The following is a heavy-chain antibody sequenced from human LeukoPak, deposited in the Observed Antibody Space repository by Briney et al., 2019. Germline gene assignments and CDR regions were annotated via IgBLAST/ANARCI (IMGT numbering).Heavy chain of an antibody. D-gene: IGHD3-3*01. J-gene: IGHJ5*02. V-gene: IGHV1-8*03. CDR2: MNPNSGNT. CDR1: GYTFTSYD. CDR3: ARGPTNRFTICGVDQWDIVFDP. Sequence: GASVKVSCKASGYTFTSYDINWVRQATGQGLEWMGWMNPNSGNTGYAQKFQGRVTITRNTSISTAYMELSSLRSEDTAVYYCARGPTNRFTICGVDQWDIVFDPWGQGTLATVSS.